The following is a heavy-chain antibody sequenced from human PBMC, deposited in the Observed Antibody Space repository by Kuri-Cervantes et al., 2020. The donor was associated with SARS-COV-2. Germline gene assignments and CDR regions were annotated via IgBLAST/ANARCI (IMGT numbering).Heavy chain of an antibody. Sequence: GEPLKISCAASGFTFSSYAMSWVRQAPGKGLEWVAVISYDGSNKYYADSVKGRFTISRDNSKNTLYLQMNSLRAEDTAVYYCARSYYDYIWGSYRPEALDYWGQGTLVTVSS. J-gene: IGHJ4*02. CDR3: ARSYYDYIWGSYRPEALDY. CDR1: GFTFSSYA. V-gene: IGHV3-30-3*01. CDR2: ISYDGSNK. D-gene: IGHD3-16*02.